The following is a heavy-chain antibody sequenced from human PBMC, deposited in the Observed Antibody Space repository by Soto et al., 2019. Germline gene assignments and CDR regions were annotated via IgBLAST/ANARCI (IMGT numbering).Heavy chain of an antibody. V-gene: IGHV3-43*01. D-gene: IGHD3-3*01. Sequence: EVQLVESGGVVVQPGGSLRLSCAASGFTFDDYTMHWVRQAPGKGLAWVSLISWDGGSTYYADSVKGRFTISRDNSKNSLYLQMNSLRTEDTALYYCAKDRGIPGYDFWSGYGNLYGMDVWGQGTTVTVSS. CDR1: GFTFDDYT. J-gene: IGHJ6*02. CDR2: ISWDGGST. CDR3: AKDRGIPGYDFWSGYGNLYGMDV.